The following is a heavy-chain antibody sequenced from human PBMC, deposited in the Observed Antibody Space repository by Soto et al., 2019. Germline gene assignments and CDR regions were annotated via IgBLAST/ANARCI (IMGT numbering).Heavy chain of an antibody. V-gene: IGHV3-72*01. CDR2: TRNKANSYTT. CDR1: GFTFSDHY. Sequence: GGSLRLSCAASGFTFSDHYMDWVRQAPGKGLEWVGRTRNKANSYTTEYAASVKGRFTISRDDSKNSLYLQMNSLKTEDTAVYYCARWGELRAFDIWGQGTMVTVSS. CDR3: ARWGELRAFDI. D-gene: IGHD1-26*01. J-gene: IGHJ3*02.